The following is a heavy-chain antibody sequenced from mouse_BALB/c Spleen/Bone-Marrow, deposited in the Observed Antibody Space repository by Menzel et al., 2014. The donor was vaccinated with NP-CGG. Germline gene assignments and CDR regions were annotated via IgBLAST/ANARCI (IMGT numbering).Heavy chain of an antibody. Sequence: VKLMESGAEPVKPGASVKLSCKASGYIFTNYWMHWVKQRPGQGLSWIGEINPTNGRSNYNEKFKSKATLTVDKSSSTAYMQLSSLTSEDSAVYYCARRGDYYGAMDYWGQGTSVTVSS. CDR3: ARRGDYYGAMDY. D-gene: IGHD1-1*01. CDR2: INPTNGRS. J-gene: IGHJ4*01. CDR1: GYIFTNYW. V-gene: IGHV1S81*02.